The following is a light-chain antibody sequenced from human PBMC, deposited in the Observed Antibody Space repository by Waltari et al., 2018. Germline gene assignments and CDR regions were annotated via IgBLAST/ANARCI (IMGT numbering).Light chain of an antibody. CDR3: GGWDDSLNGWV. CDR2: RNN. V-gene: IGLV1-47*01. Sequence: QSVMTQPPSASGTPGQRVTISCSGSSSNIGNNHVYWYQQLPGAAPKLLIYRNNQRPSGVPYRFSVSKSGTSASLAISGLRSEDEADYYCGGWDDSLNGWVFGGGTKLTVL. J-gene: IGLJ3*02. CDR1: SSNIGNNH.